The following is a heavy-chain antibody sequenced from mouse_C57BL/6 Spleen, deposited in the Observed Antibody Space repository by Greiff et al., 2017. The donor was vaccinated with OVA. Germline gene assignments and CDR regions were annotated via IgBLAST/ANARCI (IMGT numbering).Heavy chain of an antibody. CDR3: ARDEDSKDYFDY. D-gene: IGHD2-5*01. CDR1: GFTFSSYA. J-gene: IGHJ2*01. V-gene: IGHV5-4*01. Sequence: EVQLQESGGGLVKPGGSLKLSCAASGFTFSSYAMSWVRQTPEKRLEWVATISDGGSYTYYPDNVKGRFTISRDNAKNNLYLQMSHLKSEDTAMYYCARDEDSKDYFDYWGQGTTLTVSS. CDR2: ISDGGSYT.